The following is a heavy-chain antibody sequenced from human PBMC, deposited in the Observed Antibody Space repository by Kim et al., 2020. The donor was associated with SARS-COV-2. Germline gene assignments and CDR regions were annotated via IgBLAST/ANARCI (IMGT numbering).Heavy chain of an antibody. V-gene: IGHV4-59*11. J-gene: IGHJ3*01. CDR2: IYYKGTT. D-gene: IGHD4-17*01. CDR3: ARNYGDSP. CDR1: GGSISSHY. Sequence: AETLSLTCSVSGGSISSHYWSWIRQPPGKGLEWIGYIYYKGTTNYNPSLKSRVTISVDTSKTQFSLRLSSVTAADTAVYYCARNYGDSPWGRGTMVTVSS.